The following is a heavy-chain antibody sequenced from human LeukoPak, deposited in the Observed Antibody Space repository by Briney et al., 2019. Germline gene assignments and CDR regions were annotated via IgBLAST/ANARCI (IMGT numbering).Heavy chain of an antibody. CDR3: AKDQLLVPHAFDI. J-gene: IGHJ3*02. CDR2: ISGSGGST. D-gene: IGHD6-19*01. Sequence: GGSPRLSCAASGFTFSSYAMSWVRQAPGKGLEWVSAISGSGGSTYYADSVKGRFTISRDNSKNTLYLQMNSLRAEDTAVYYCAKDQLLVPHAFDIWGQGTMVTVSS. V-gene: IGHV3-23*01. CDR1: GFTFSSYA.